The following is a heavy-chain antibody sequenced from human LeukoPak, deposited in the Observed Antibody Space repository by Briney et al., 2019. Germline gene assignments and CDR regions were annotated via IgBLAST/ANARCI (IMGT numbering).Heavy chain of an antibody. J-gene: IGHJ4*02. V-gene: IGHV1-18*01. D-gene: IGHD3-22*01. Sequence: ASVKVSCKASGYTFTSYGISWVRQAPGQGLEWMGWISAYNGNTNYAQKLQGRVTMTTDTSTSTAYMELRSLRSDDTAVYYCATVGRNYYDSSGYYYYFDYWGQGTLVTVSS. CDR3: ATVGRNYYDSSGYYYYFDY. CDR2: ISAYNGNT. CDR1: GYTFTSYG.